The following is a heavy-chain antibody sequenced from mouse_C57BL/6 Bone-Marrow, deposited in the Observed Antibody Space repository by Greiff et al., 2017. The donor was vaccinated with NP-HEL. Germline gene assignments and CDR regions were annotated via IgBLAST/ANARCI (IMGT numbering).Heavy chain of an antibody. CDR1: GFTFSSYG. Sequence: EVKLVESGGDLVKPGGSLQLSCAASGFTFSSYGMSWVRQTPDPRLEWVATISRGGSYTYYPYSVKGRFTISRDNAKNTLYLQMSSLKSEDTAMYYCARCPYITTVVAPLDCWGQGTTLTVSS. J-gene: IGHJ2*01. D-gene: IGHD1-1*01. CDR2: ISRGGSYT. V-gene: IGHV5-6*01. CDR3: ARCPYITTVVAPLDC.